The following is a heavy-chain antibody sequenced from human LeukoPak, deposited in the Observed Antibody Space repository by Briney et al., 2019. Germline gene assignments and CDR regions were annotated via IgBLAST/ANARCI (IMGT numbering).Heavy chain of an antibody. V-gene: IGHV1-69*01. J-gene: IGHJ5*02. CDR2: IIPIFGTA. D-gene: IGHD1-20*01. Sequence: SVKVSYKASGGTFSSYAISWVRQAPGQGLEWMGGIIPIFGTANYAQKFQGRVTITADESTSTAYMELSSLRSEDTAVYYCASGHWAYNWMSNWFDPWGQGTLVTVSS. CDR1: GGTFSSYA. CDR3: ASGHWAYNWMSNWFDP.